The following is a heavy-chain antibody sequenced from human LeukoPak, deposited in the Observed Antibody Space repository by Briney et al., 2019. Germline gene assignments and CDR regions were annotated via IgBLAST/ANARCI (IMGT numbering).Heavy chain of an antibody. D-gene: IGHD2-15*01. J-gene: IGHJ5*02. CDR2: INPNINGT. CDR1: GYTFTGYY. V-gene: IGHV1-2*02. CDR3: ARGLAHCSGGACYL. Sequence: ASVKVSCKASGYTFTGYYIHWVRQAPGQGLEWMGWINPNINGTNYAQKFQGRVTMTRDTSITTAYMELSSLRSDDTAVYYCARGLAHCSGGACYLWGQGTLVTVSS.